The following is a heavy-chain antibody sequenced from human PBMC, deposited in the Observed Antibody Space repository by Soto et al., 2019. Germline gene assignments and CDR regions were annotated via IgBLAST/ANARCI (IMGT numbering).Heavy chain of an antibody. CDR2: IYYSGST. Sequence: SETLSLTCTVSGGSISSYYWSWNRQPPGKGLEWIGYIYYSGSTNYNPSLKSRVTISVDTSKNQFSLKLSSVTAADTAVYYCARALSGYDYYYYYYMDVWGKGTTVTVSS. D-gene: IGHD5-12*01. J-gene: IGHJ6*03. V-gene: IGHV4-59*01. CDR3: ARALSGYDYYYYYYMDV. CDR1: GGSISSYY.